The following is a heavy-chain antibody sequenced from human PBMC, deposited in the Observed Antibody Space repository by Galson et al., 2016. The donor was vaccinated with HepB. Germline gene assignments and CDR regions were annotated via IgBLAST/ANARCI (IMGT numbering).Heavy chain of an antibody. V-gene: IGHV3-53*01. CDR3: ARDPPAAGSSTWA. J-gene: IGHJ5*02. Sequence: SLRLSCAASGLIFSSYAMHWVRQAPGKGLEWVSLMYSGGATHYADSVKGRFTISRDNSQNTLFLQMNSLRVEDTAVYYCARDPPAAGSSTWAWGQGTLVTVSS. CDR2: MYSGGAT. CDR1: GLIFSSYA. D-gene: IGHD2-8*01.